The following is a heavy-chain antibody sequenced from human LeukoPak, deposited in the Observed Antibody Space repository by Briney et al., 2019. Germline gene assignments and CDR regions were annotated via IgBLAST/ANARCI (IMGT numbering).Heavy chain of an antibody. V-gene: IGHV3-30*02. CDR3: AKDRASYYYDSSGLDY. J-gene: IGHJ4*02. CDR1: GFTFSSYG. D-gene: IGHD3-22*01. Sequence: PGGSLRLSCAASGFTFSSYGMHWVRQAPGKGLEWVAFIRYDGSNKYYADSVKGRFTISRDNSKNTLYLQMNSLRAEDTAVYYCAKDRASYYYDSSGLDYWGQGTLVTVSS. CDR2: IRYDGSNK.